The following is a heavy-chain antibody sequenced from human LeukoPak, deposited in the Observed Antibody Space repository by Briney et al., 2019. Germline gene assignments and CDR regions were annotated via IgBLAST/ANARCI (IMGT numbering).Heavy chain of an antibody. CDR2: IGGRGGST. Sequence: QPGGSLGLSCAASGFTFSSHAMAWVRQAPGKGLEWVSAIGGRGGSTYYADSVKGRFTISRDNSKNTVYLQMNSLRAEDTAVYYCARDPGVVAFHYFDLWGQGTLVTVSS. CDR3: ARDPGVVAFHYFDL. J-gene: IGHJ4*02. V-gene: IGHV3-23*01. CDR1: GFTFSSHA. D-gene: IGHD3-3*01.